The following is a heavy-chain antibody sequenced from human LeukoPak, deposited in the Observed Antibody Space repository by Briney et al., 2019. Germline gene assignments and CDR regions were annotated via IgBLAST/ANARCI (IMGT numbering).Heavy chain of an antibody. V-gene: IGHV4-59*01. D-gene: IGHD1-26*01. J-gene: IGHJ6*02. CDR3: ARDKGGELPLGDYYYGMDV. Sequence: SETLSLTCTVSGGSISSYYWSWIRQPPGKGLEWIGYIYYSGSTNYNPSLKSRVTISVDTSKNQFSLKLSSVTAADTAVYYCARDKGGELPLGDYYYGMDVWGQGTTVTVSS. CDR2: IYYSGST. CDR1: GGSISSYY.